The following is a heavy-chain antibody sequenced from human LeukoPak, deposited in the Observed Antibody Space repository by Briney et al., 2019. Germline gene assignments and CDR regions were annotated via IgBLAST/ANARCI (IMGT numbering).Heavy chain of an antibody. CDR2: IYTSGST. D-gene: IGHD6-19*01. V-gene: IGHV4-4*07. Sequence: PSETLSLTCTVSGGSISSYYWSWIRQPAGKGLEWIGRIYTSGSTNYNPSLKSRVTMSVDTSKNQFSLKLSSVTAADTAVYYCARGMGSGWYSNWLDPWGQGTLVTVSS. J-gene: IGHJ5*02. CDR1: GGSISSYY. CDR3: ARGMGSGWYSNWLDP.